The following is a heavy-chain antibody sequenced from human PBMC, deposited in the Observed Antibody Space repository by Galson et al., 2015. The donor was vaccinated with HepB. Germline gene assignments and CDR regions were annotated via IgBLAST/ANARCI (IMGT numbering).Heavy chain of an antibody. CDR3: ARDLAFIAVAGGRDYYYYYGMDV. CDR2: INPNSGGT. V-gene: IGHV1-2*06. Sequence: SVKVSCKASGYTFTGYYMHWVRQAPGQGLEWMGRINPNSGGTNYAQKFQGRVTMTRDTSISTAYMELSRLRSDDTAVYYCARDLAFIAVAGGRDYYYYYGMDVWGQGTTVTVSS. D-gene: IGHD6-19*01. J-gene: IGHJ6*02. CDR1: GYTFTGYY.